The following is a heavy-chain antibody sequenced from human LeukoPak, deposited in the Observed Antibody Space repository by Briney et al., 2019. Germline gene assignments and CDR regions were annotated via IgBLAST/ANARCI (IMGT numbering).Heavy chain of an antibody. CDR1: GDWISGYH. V-gene: IGHV4-59*08. CDR3: ARVGYGDHFDY. Sequence: PSETLSLTCTVSGDWISGYHWSGVRQSPVKGLEFIGYILYSGSTNYNPSLKSRVTISVDTSKNQFSLRLSSVTAADTAVYYCARVGYGDHFDYWGQGTLVTVSS. D-gene: IGHD4-17*01. CDR2: ILYSGST. J-gene: IGHJ4*02.